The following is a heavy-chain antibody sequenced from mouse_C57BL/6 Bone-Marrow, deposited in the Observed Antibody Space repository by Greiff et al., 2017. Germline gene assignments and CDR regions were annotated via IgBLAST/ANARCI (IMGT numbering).Heavy chain of an antibody. Sequence: QVHVKQPGAELVRPGTSVKLSCKASGYTFTSYWMHWVKQRPGQGLEWIGVIDPSDSYTNYNQKFKGKATLTVDTSSSTAYMQLSSLTSEDSAVYYCARERFAYWGQGTLVTVSA. CDR1: GYTFTSYW. V-gene: IGHV1-59*01. J-gene: IGHJ3*01. CDR3: ARERFAY. CDR2: IDPSDSYT.